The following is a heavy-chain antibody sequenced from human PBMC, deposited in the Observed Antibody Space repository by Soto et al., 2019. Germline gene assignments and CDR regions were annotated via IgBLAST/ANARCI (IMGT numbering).Heavy chain of an antibody. CDR3: AVWLTGYATT. J-gene: IGHJ4*02. CDR1: GGSISSSSYH. Sequence: SETLSLTCTVSGGSISSSSYHGGWIRQPPGMGLEWIGTIYYTGSTYYNPSLKSRVTQSVDTSKNQFSLKLTSVTAADTAVYFCAVWLTGYATTWGQGALVTVSS. V-gene: IGHV4-39*01. D-gene: IGHD3-9*01. CDR2: IYYTGST.